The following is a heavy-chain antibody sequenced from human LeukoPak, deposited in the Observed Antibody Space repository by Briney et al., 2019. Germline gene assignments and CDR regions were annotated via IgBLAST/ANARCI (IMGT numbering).Heavy chain of an antibody. CDR2: IYTSGST. Sequence: PSETLSLTCTVSGDSISSDGYYWSWIRQPAGKGLEWIGRIYTSGSTNYNPSLKSRVTMSVDTSKNQFSLKLSSVTAADTAVYYCARDDYYDSSGCDDAFDIWGQGTMVTVSS. V-gene: IGHV4-61*02. J-gene: IGHJ3*02. D-gene: IGHD3-22*01. CDR3: ARDDYYDSSGCDDAFDI. CDR1: GDSISSDGYY.